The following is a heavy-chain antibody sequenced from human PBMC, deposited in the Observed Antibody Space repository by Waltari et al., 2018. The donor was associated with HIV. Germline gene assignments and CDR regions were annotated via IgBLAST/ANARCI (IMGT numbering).Heavy chain of an antibody. D-gene: IGHD1-7*01. CDR1: GGYFDEYH. CDR2: IHNIVNT. V-gene: IGHV4-34*01. J-gene: IGHJ5*02. Sequence: QVQLQQWGAGLLKPQEPLSLTCALYGGYFDEYHWAWIRQPPETGLEWLGDIHNIVNTTYNPSLKSRVTVSIDTSKNQFSLNLRSVTAADTAVYYCARTYKRITLFEIIRELSWFDPWGQGTLVTVSS. CDR3: ARTYKRITLFEIIRELSWFDP.